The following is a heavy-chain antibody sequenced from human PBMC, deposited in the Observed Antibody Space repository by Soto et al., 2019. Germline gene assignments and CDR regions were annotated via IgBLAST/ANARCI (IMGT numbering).Heavy chain of an antibody. CDR2: IYPGDSDT. CDR3: ERKSTGTDDFDI. Sequence: PVESLKISCKGSGYSFASYLIVWVRQMPGKGLEWMGIIYPGDSDTRYRPSFQGQVTISADKSISTAYLQWSSLKASDTAMYYCERKSTGTDDFDIWGQGTMVTV. J-gene: IGHJ3*02. D-gene: IGHD4-17*01. CDR1: GYSFASYL. V-gene: IGHV5-51*01.